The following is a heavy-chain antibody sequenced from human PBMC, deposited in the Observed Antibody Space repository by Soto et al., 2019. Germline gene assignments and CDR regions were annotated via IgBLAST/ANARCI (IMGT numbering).Heavy chain of an antibody. CDR1: GYTFTSYA. Sequence: QVQLVQSGAEVKKPGASVKVSCKASGYTFTSYAMHWVRQAPGQRLEWMGWINAGNGNTKYSQKFQGRVTITRDTSASTAYREVSRLRSEDTAVYCCARGAMPLIAYWGRGTLVTVSS. V-gene: IGHV1-3*01. CDR3: ARGAMPLIAY. D-gene: IGHD3-16*01. CDR2: INAGNGNT. J-gene: IGHJ4*02.